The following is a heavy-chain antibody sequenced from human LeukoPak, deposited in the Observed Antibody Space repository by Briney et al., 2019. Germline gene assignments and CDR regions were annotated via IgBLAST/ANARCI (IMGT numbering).Heavy chain of an antibody. CDR2: IIPIFGTA. CDR1: GGTFSSYV. D-gene: IGHD6-13*01. Sequence: ASVKVSCKASGGTFSSYVISWVRQAPGQGLEWMGGIIPIFGTANYAQKFQGRVTITADKSTSTAYMELSSLRSEDTAVYYCARASELVGVANAYYYYXXDVXXXGTXVTVSS. CDR3: ARASELVGVANAYYYYXXDV. V-gene: IGHV1-69*06. J-gene: IGHJ6*03.